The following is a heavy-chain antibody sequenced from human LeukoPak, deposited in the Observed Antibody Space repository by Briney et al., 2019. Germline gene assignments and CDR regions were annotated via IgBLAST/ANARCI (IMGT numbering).Heavy chain of an antibody. J-gene: IGHJ4*02. CDR3: SRERAGVFQY. V-gene: IGHV3-49*04. Sequence: GRSLRLSCTTSGFIFGDYAMSWVRQAPGKGLEWVSLIRGRVYGATTEYAASVKGRFAMSRDDSKSIAYLQMNSLKSEDAAMYYCSRERAGVFQYWGQGILVTVSS. CDR2: IRGRVYGATT. CDR1: GFIFGDYA.